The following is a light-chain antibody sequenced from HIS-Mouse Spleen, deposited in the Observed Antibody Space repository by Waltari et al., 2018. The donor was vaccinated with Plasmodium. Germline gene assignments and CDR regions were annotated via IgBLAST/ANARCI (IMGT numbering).Light chain of an antibody. Sequence: QSALTQPRSVSGSPGQSVTISCTGTSSDVGGYNYVSWYQQHPGKAPKLMIYYVSKRTSGVPDRFYGSKSGNTAFLTISGLQAEYEADYYCCSYAGSYTYVFGTGTKVTVL. J-gene: IGLJ1*01. CDR3: CSYAGSYTYV. V-gene: IGLV2-11*01. CDR2: YVS. CDR1: SSDVGGYNY.